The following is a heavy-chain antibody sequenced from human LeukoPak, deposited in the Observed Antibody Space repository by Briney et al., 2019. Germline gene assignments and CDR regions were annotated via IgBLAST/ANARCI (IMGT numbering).Heavy chain of an antibody. CDR3: ARGAGGSAKFGTYYMDV. CDR2: INPNSGGT. J-gene: IGHJ6*03. D-gene: IGHD2-8*02. Sequence: ASVKVSCKASGYTFTSYAMNWVRQAPGQGLEWMGWINPNSGGTNYAQKFQGRVTMTRDTSISTAYMELSRLRSDDTAVYYCARGAGGSAKFGTYYMDVWGKGTTVTISS. V-gene: IGHV1-2*02. CDR1: GYTFTSYA.